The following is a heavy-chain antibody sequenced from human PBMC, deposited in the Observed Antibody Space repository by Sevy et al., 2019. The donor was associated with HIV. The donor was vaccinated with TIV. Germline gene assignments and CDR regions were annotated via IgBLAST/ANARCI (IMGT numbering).Heavy chain of an antibody. CDR1: GFTFTNAW. D-gene: IGHD1-26*01. V-gene: IGHV3-15*01. CDR2: IKSKTEAATR. CDR3: TAGVGASDFDN. Sequence: GGSLRLSCAASGFTFTNAWMSWVRQAPGKGLEWVGRIKSKTEAATRDFAAPVKGRFAISRDDSKNTLYLQMDSLKTEDTGVYYCTAGVGASDFDNWGQGTLVTVSS. J-gene: IGHJ4*02.